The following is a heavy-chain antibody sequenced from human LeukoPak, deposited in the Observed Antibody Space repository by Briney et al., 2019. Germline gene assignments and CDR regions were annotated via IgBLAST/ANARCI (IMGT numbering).Heavy chain of an antibody. V-gene: IGHV4-59*01. CDR2: IYDSGSP. D-gene: IGHD3-22*01. Sequence: PSETLSLTCTVSGGSFSSYYWGWIRQPPGKGLAWIGYIYDSGSPKYNPSLKSRVTISIDTSKNQLSLNLSSVTAADTAVYYCARAGYYYDSSSYYSFDSWGQGTLVTVSS. CDR1: GGSFSSYY. J-gene: IGHJ4*02. CDR3: ARAGYYYDSSSYYSFDS.